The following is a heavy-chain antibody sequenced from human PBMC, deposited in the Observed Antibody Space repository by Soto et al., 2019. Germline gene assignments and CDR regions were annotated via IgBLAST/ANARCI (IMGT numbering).Heavy chain of an antibody. V-gene: IGHV4-31*03. J-gene: IGHJ4*02. CDR2: SYYSGST. Sequence: QVQLQESGPGLVKPSQTLSLTCTVSGGSISSGGYYWSWIRQHPGKGLEWIGYSYYSGSTYYNPSLKSRVTISVDTSKNQFSRQLSSVTAADTAVYYCARGQRRGDYFDYWGQGTLVTVSS. CDR3: ARGQRRGDYFDY. D-gene: IGHD3-10*01. CDR1: GGSISSGGYY.